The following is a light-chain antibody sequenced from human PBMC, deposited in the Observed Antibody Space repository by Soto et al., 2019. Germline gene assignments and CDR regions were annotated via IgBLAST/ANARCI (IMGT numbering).Light chain of an antibody. CDR2: TAG. CDR1: SSNIGSNT. V-gene: IGLV1-44*01. Sequence: QSVLTQPLSVSASPGQRVTISCSGGSSNIGSNTVAWYQHLPGTAPPRLIFTAGQRPSGVPGRFSGSKSGTSASLAISGLQSEAEGDSYCSAWDNSLNGYVFGPGTKVTVL. CDR3: SAWDNSLNGYV. J-gene: IGLJ1*01.